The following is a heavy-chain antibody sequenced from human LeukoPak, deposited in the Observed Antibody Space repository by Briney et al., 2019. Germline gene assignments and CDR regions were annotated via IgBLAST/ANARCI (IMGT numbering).Heavy chain of an antibody. CDR1: GFASSDYW. Sequence: GGSLRLSCAASGFASSDYWMHWVRQAPGKGLEWVTNIKQDGSEKNYVASVKGRFTISRDDAKNSLYLQMNSLRAEDTALYYCARGRWAPFDCWGQGTLVTVSS. CDR3: ARGRWAPFDC. CDR2: IKQDGSEK. V-gene: IGHV3-7*01. D-gene: IGHD6-13*01. J-gene: IGHJ4*02.